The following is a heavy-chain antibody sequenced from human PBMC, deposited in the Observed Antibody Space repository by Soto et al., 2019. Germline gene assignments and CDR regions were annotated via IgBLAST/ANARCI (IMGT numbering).Heavy chain of an antibody. Sequence: EVQLLESGGGLVQPGGSLRLSCAVSGLTFSSYAMSWVRQAPGKGLEWVSAISGRGGTTYYAVSVKGRFTISRDNFKNTLYLQMNSLRAEDTAVYYCATVDNAGAFDIWGQGTVVTVSS. CDR1: GLTFSSYA. CDR2: ISGRGGTT. J-gene: IGHJ3*02. D-gene: IGHD1-20*01. V-gene: IGHV3-23*01. CDR3: ATVDNAGAFDI.